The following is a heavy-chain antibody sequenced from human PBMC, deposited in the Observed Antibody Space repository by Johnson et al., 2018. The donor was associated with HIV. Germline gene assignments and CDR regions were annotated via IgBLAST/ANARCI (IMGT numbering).Heavy chain of an antibody. CDR2: ISWNSGSI. Sequence: VQLVESGGGLVQPGRSLRLSCAASGFTFDDYAMHWVRQAPGKGLEWVSGISWNSGSIGYADSVKGRFTISRDNAKNSLYLQMNSLRAEDTALYYCARFLGYYDSNGYYFGDGFDVWGRGTMVTVSS. CDR1: GFTFDDYA. J-gene: IGHJ3*01. D-gene: IGHD3-22*01. CDR3: ARFLGYYDSNGYYFGDGFDV. V-gene: IGHV3-9*01.